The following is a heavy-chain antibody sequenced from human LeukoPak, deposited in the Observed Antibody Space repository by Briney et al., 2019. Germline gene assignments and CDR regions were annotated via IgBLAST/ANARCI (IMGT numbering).Heavy chain of an antibody. CDR1: GGSISSGDYY. Sequence: SETLSLTCTVSGGSISSGDYYWSWIRQPPGKGLEWIGYIYYSGSTNYNPSLKSRVTISVDTSKNQFSLKLSSVTAADTAVYYCARHHRVTTVTTGTFDYWGQGTLVTVSS. J-gene: IGHJ4*02. D-gene: IGHD4-17*01. CDR3: ARHHRVTTVTTGTFDY. V-gene: IGHV4-30-4*01. CDR2: IYYSGST.